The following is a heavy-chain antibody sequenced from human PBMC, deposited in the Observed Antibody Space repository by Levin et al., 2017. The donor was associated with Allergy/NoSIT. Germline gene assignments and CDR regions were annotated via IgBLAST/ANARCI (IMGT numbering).Heavy chain of an antibody. Sequence: GGSLRLSCAASGFTFSSYAMSWVRQAPGKGLEWVSGISGSGGSTYYADSVKGRFTISRDNSKNTLYLQVNSLRAEDTAVYYCAKFSHYYDSRGYGAFDIWGQGTMVTVSS. J-gene: IGHJ3*02. CDR2: ISGSGGST. CDR3: AKFSHYYDSRGYGAFDI. V-gene: IGHV3-23*01. D-gene: IGHD3-22*01. CDR1: GFTFSSYA.